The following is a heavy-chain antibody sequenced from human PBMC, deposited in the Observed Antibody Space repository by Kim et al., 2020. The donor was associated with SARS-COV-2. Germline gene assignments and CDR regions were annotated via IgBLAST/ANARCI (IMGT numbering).Heavy chain of an antibody. CDR3: ARNVVGTKDFDY. J-gene: IGHJ4*02. D-gene: IGHD1-26*01. V-gene: IGHV1-3*01. Sequence: KYSQKFQGRVTLTRDTSASTAYMELSSLRSEDTAVYYCARNVVGTKDFDYWGQGTVVTVSS.